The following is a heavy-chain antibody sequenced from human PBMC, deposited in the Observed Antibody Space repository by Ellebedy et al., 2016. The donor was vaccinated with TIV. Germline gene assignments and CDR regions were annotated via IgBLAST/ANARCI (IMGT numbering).Heavy chain of an antibody. Sequence: GESLKISYKGSGYNFPTYWINWVRQMPGQGLEWMGRIDPADSQTTYSPSFQGHVTIAVDKSANTAYLQWRSLKASDTAMYFCARQRGQLAVAGTGGWFDPWGQGTLVTVSS. CDR1: GYNFPTYW. D-gene: IGHD6-19*01. CDR3: ARQRGQLAVAGTGGWFDP. J-gene: IGHJ5*02. CDR2: IDPADSQT. V-gene: IGHV5-10-1*01.